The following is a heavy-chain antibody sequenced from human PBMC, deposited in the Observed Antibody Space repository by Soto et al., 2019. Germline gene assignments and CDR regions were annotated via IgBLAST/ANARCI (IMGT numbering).Heavy chain of an antibody. D-gene: IGHD2-15*01. J-gene: IGHJ6*02. CDR3: ATISAAAHYYYYGMDV. V-gene: IGHV4-59*01. Sequence: PSEPLSLTSTASGGSISSSYWSWIRQPPGKGLEGIGYISYSGSTNYNPSPKCRVTISADTSKNQFSLKLSPVTAATTAVYYGATISAAAHYYYYGMDVWGQGTLVTVSS. CDR2: ISYSGST. CDR1: GGSISSSY.